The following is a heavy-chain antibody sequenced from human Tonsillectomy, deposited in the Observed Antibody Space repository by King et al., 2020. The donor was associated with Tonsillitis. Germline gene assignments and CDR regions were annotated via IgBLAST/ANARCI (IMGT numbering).Heavy chain of an antibody. CDR2: IYYSGST. Sequence: VQLQESGPGLVKPSETLSLTCTVSGGSISSYYWNWIRQPPGKGLEWIGYIYYSGSTNYNPSLKSRVTISVDTSKNQFFLKLSSVTAADTAVYYCASTSLPIFGCYHYYYGMDVWGQGTTVTVSS. CDR1: GGSISSYY. J-gene: IGHJ6*02. D-gene: IGHD3-3*01. V-gene: IGHV4-59*01. CDR3: ASTSLPIFGCYHYYYGMDV.